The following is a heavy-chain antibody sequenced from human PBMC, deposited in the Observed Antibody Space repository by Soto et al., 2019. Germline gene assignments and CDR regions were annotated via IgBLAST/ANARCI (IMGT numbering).Heavy chain of an antibody. J-gene: IGHJ4*02. CDR3: ARGRSRVLRYFDY. CDR2: INHSGST. V-gene: IGHV4-34*01. D-gene: IGHD2-2*01. Sequence: SETLSLTCAVEGGSFSGYYWSWIRQPPGKGLEWIGEINHSGSTNYNPSLKSRVTISVDTSKNQFSLKLSSVTAADTAVYYCARGRSRVLRYFDYWGPGTQVPVSS. CDR1: GGSFSGYY.